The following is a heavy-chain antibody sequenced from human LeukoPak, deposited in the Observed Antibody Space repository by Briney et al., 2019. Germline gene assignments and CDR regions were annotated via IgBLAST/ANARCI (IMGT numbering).Heavy chain of an antibody. Sequence: PGGSLRLSCAASGFIFSSSWMSWVRQAPGEGLEWVANINLDGSEKYYVDSVKGRFTISRDNAKNSLYLHMNSLRAEDTAVYYCARGITSGPRRYDVRNFDYWGQGTLVTVSS. D-gene: IGHD5-12*01. J-gene: IGHJ4*02. CDR1: GFIFSSSW. CDR3: ARGITSGPRRYDVRNFDY. V-gene: IGHV3-7*01. CDR2: INLDGSEK.